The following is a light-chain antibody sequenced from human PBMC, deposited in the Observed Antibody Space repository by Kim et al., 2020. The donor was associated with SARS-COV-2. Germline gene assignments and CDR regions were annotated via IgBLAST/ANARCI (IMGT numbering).Light chain of an antibody. CDR3: QHLFGHPYT. J-gene: IGKJ2*01. CDR2: SAS. V-gene: IGKV1-8*01. CDR1: QPIRDF. Sequence: AIQMTQSPSSFSASIGDRVTITCRASQPIRDFLAWYQQKPGKAPKLLIYSASTLQSGVPSRFSGSGFGTDFYLTISSLQSEDFATYYCQHLFGHPYTFGRGTTLEIK.